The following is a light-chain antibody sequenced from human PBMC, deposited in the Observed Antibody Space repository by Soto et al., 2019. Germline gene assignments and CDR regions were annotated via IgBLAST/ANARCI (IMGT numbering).Light chain of an antibody. Sequence: QPVLTQSPSASASLGASVKLTCTLSSGHSNYAIAWHQQQPVKGPRFLMKLNSDGSHSKGDGIPDRFSGSSSGAERYLTISTLQSEDEADYYCQTWVTGIHIFGGGTQLTVL. V-gene: IGLV4-69*01. CDR1: SGHSNYA. CDR2: LNSDGSH. J-gene: IGLJ2*01. CDR3: QTWVTGIHI.